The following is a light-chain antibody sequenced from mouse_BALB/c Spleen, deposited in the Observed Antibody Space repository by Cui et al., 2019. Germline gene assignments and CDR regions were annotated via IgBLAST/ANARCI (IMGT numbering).Light chain of an antibody. CDR3: QHFWGTPYT. CDR1: ENIYSN. V-gene: IGKV12-46*01. J-gene: IGKJ2*01. Sequence: IQMPQSPASLSVSVGETVTLTCRASENIYSNLAWYQQKQGKSPQLLVYAATNLAEGVPSRFSGSGSGTQYSLKINSLQSEDFGSYYCQHFWGTPYTFGGGTKLEIK. CDR2: AAT.